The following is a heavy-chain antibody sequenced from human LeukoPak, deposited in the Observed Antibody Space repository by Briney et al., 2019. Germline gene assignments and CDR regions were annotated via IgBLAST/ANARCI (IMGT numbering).Heavy chain of an antibody. CDR2: IYTSGST. Sequence: SQTLSLTCTVSGGSISSGSYYWSWIRQPAGKGPEWIGRIYTSGSTNYNPSLKSRVTISVDTSKNQFSLKLSSVTAADTAVYYCARDTAMVSLDYWGQGTLVTVSS. J-gene: IGHJ4*02. CDR3: ARDTAMVSLDY. V-gene: IGHV4-61*02. D-gene: IGHD5-18*01. CDR1: GGSISSGSYY.